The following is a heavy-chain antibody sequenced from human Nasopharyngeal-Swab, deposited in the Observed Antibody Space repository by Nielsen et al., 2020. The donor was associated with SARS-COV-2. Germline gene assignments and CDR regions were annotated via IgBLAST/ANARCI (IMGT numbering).Heavy chain of an antibody. V-gene: IGHV3-20*04. J-gene: IGHJ4*02. CDR3: ARDRGVAPSNYVDY. D-gene: IGHD3-10*01. CDR2: IKWNGGST. Sequence: GGSLRLSCAASGFIFDDYGMSWVRQAPGKGLEWVSAIKWNGGSTVYADSVKGRFTISRDNAKNSLFLQMNSLRVEDTAFYYCARDRGVAPSNYVDYWGQGTLVTVSS. CDR1: GFIFDDYG.